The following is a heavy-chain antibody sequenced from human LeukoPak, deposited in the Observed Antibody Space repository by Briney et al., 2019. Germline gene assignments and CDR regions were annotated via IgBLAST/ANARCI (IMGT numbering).Heavy chain of an antibody. V-gene: IGHV3-66*01. Sequence: GGSLRLSCAASGFTVSRNYMSWVRQAPGKGLEWVSIIYSGGSTYYADSVKGRFTISRENSKNTLYLQMNSLRAEDTAVYYCARDPRALYNYYGLDVWGQGTTVTVSS. J-gene: IGHJ6*02. CDR1: GFTVSRNY. CDR3: ARDPRALYNYYGLDV. CDR2: IYSGGST.